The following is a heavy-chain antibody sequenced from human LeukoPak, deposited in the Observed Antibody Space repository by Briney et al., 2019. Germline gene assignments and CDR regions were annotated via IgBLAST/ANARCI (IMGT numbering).Heavy chain of an antibody. D-gene: IGHD3-10*01. CDR2: ISSSSSYI. CDR3: TKDWWFGESWVFQH. J-gene: IGHJ1*01. V-gene: IGHV3-21*01. Sequence: GGSLRLSCAASGFTFSSYSMNWVRQAPGKGLEWVSSISSSSSYIYYADSVKGRFTISRDNAENSLYLQLNSLRAEDTAVYYCTKDWWFGESWVFQHWGQGTLVTVSS. CDR1: GFTFSSYS.